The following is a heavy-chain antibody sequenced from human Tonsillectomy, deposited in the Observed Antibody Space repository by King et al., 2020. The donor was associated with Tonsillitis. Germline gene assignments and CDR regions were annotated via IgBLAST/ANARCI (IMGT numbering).Heavy chain of an antibody. D-gene: IGHD3-22*01. CDR3: AKENDLHYYDSSGASAFDI. CDR1: GFTFSSYG. V-gene: IGHV3-30*18. Sequence: VQLVESGGGVVQPGRSLRLSCAASGFTFSSYGMHWVRQAPGKGLEWVSVISYDGSNKYCADSVKGRFTISRDNSKNTLYLQMNSLRAEDTAVYYCAKENDLHYYDSSGASAFDIWGQGTMVTVSS. J-gene: IGHJ3*02. CDR2: ISYDGSNK.